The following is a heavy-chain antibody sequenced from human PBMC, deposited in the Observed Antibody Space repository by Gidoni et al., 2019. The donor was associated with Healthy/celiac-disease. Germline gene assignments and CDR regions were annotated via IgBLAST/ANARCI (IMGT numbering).Heavy chain of an antibody. V-gene: IGHV3-21*01. D-gene: IGHD6-19*01. CDR1: GFTFSRYS. J-gene: IGHJ3*02. CDR2: ISSSSSYI. Sequence: EVQPVESGGGLVKPGGSLSLYCSASGFTFSRYSMNWVRQAPGKGLEWVSSISSSSSYIFYADAVKGRFTISRDNAKNSRYLQMNSLRAEDTAVYYCARDIAVESAFDSWGQGTMVTVSS. CDR3: ARDIAVESAFDS.